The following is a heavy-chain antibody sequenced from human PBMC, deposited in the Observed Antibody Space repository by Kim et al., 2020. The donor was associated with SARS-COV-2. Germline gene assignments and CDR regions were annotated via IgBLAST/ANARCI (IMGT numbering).Heavy chain of an antibody. CDR1: GASINFHY. CDR3: ARHRGGTYVFLDY. D-gene: IGHD3-16*01. Sequence: SETLSLTCTVSGASINFHYWSWIRQTPGKGLEWIGYKYYSGTANFNPSLECRVSISGDLSKSQISLRLRSVTAADTAVYYCARHRGGTYVFLDYWGPG. CDR2: KYYSGTA. J-gene: IGHJ4*02. V-gene: IGHV4-59*08.